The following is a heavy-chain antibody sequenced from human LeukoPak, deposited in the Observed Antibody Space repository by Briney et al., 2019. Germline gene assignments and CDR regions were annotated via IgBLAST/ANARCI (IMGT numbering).Heavy chain of an antibody. V-gene: IGHV4-59*01. CDR1: GGSISSYY. CDR2: IYYSGST. Sequence: SETLSLTCTVSGGSISSYYWSWIRQPPGKGLEWIGYIYYSGSTNYNPSLKSRVTISVDTSKNQFSLKLSSVTAADTAVYYCARVPAYYDYVWGSYRPDYFDYWGQGTLVTVSS. D-gene: IGHD3-16*02. J-gene: IGHJ4*02. CDR3: ARVPAYYDYVWGSYRPDYFDY.